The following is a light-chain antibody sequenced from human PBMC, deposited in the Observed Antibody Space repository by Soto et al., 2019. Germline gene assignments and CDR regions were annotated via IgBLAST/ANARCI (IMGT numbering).Light chain of an antibody. V-gene: IGLV2-14*01. CDR1: SSDVGTYSF. J-gene: IGLJ1*01. Sequence: QSVLTQPASVSGSPGQSITISCTGTSSDVGTYSFVSWYQHHPGKAPKLMIYEVSNRPSGVSSRFSGSKSGDTASLAIPGLQAEDEADYYCSSYVNNNNYVLGNGTKVTV. CDR3: SSYVNNNNYV. CDR2: EVS.